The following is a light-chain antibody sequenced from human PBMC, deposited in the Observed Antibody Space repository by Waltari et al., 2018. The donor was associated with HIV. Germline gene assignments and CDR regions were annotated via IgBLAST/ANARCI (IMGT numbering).Light chain of an antibody. CDR2: AAS. J-gene: IGKJ2*01. CDR3: QQYYIFPYT. CDR1: QGIGDY. V-gene: IGKV1-8*01. Sequence: AIRMTQSPSSFSASTRDRVTITCRASQGIGDYLAWYQQKPGKAPELLMYAASALQNGVPSRFSGSGSGTEFTLNISCLQSEDFATYYCQQYYIFPYTFAQGTILDI.